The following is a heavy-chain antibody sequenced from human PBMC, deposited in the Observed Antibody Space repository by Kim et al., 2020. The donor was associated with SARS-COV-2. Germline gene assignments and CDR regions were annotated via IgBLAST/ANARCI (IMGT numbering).Heavy chain of an antibody. V-gene: IGHV3-9*01. D-gene: IGHD6-13*01. CDR2: ISWNSGSI. Sequence: GGSLRLSCAASGFTFDDYAMHWVRQAPGKGLEWVSGISWNSGSIGYADSVKGRFTISRDNAKNSLYLQMNSLRAEDTALYYCAKDIIAAAGTYGVNPRDYYYYGMDVWGQGTTVTVSS. J-gene: IGHJ6*02. CDR3: AKDIIAAAGTYGVNPRDYYYYGMDV. CDR1: GFTFDDYA.